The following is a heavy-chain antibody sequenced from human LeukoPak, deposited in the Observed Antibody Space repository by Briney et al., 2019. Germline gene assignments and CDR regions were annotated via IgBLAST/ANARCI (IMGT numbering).Heavy chain of an antibody. V-gene: IGHV1-18*01. J-gene: IGHJ4*02. CDR1: GYTFTNYG. Sequence: GASVKVSCKASGYTFTNYGITWVRQAPGQGLEWMGWISAHNGNTNYAQNLQDRVTMAIDTSTTTAYVELRNLRPDDTAVYYCARGRGTYYYFDSWGQGALVTVSS. D-gene: IGHD1-26*01. CDR2: ISAHNGNT. CDR3: ARGRGTYYYFDS.